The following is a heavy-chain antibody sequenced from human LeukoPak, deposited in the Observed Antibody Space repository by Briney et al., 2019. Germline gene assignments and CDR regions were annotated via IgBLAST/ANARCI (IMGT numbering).Heavy chain of an antibody. D-gene: IGHD3-10*01. Sequence: TGGSLRLSCAGSGFSISNYGMNWVRQAPGKGLEWLSYIRSDSSTKYYADSVEGRFTISRDNAKNSLYLQMNSLRAEDTAVYYCARDDYGSGSLDYWGQGTLVTVSS. J-gene: IGHJ4*02. CDR3: ARDDYGSGSLDY. CDR1: GFSISNYG. V-gene: IGHV3-48*04. CDR2: IRSDSSTK.